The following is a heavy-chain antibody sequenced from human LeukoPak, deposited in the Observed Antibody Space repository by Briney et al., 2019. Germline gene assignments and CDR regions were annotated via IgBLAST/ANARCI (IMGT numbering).Heavy chain of an antibody. CDR3: ANSYSPPHY. J-gene: IGHJ4*02. CDR1: GFTFGNSW. D-gene: IGHD3-10*01. V-gene: IGHV3-74*01. Sequence: PGGSLRLSCAASGFTFGNSWMNWVRQAPGKRLVWVSRINTDGSDTTYADSVKGRFTISRDNAKNTLYLQMNSLGAEDSAVYYCANSYSPPHYWGQGTLVTVSS. CDR2: INTDGSDT.